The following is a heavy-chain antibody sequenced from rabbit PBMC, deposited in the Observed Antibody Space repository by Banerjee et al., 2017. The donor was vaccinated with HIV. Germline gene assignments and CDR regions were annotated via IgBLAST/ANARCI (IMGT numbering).Heavy chain of an antibody. CDR3: ARHVDGDGGWYSFDL. CDR1: GFSFSSSHW. J-gene: IGHJ4*01. CDR2: IWFRSDNT. D-gene: IGHD2-1*01. V-gene: IGHV1S45*01. Sequence: QQQLEESGGGLVKPGGTLTLTCTASGFSFSSSHWICWVRQAPGKGLEWFACIWFRSDNTYYASWVNGRFTISKTSSTAVTLQMTSLTVADTATYFCARHVDGDGGWYSFDLWGPGTLVTVS.